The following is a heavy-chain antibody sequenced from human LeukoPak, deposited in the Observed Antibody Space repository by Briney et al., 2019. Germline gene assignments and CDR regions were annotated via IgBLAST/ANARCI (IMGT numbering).Heavy chain of an antibody. CDR1: GGTFSSYA. Sequence: GASVKVSCKASGGTFSSYAISWVRQAPGQGLEWMGGIIPIFGTANYAQKFQGRVTITADESTSTAYMELSSLRSEDTAVYYCARGEPTAPITMVRGVILPPDYYYYYMDVWGKGTTVTVSS. D-gene: IGHD3-10*01. V-gene: IGHV1-69*13. CDR2: IIPIFGTA. CDR3: ARGEPTAPITMVRGVILPPDYYYYYMDV. J-gene: IGHJ6*03.